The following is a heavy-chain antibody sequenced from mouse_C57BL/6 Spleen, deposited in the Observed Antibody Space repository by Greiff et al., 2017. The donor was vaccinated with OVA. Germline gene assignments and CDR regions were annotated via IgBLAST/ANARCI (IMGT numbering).Heavy chain of an antibody. D-gene: IGHD2-4*01. J-gene: IGHJ4*01. Sequence: EVQLQQSGAELVRPGASVKLSCTASGFTIKDDYMHWVKQRPEQGLEWIGWIDPENGDTEYASKFQGKATITADTSSNTAYLQLSSLTSEDTAVYYCTIGGGRDYDACYYAMDYWGKGTSVTVSS. V-gene: IGHV14-4*01. CDR2: IDPENGDT. CDR1: GFTIKDDY. CDR3: TIGGGRDYDACYYAMDY.